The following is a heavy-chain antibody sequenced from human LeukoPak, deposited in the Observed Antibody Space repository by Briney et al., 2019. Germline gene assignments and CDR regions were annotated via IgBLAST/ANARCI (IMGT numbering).Heavy chain of an antibody. CDR3: ARVGSPTNYYDSSGYYQYFDY. D-gene: IGHD3-22*01. CDR1: GGSISSGDYY. V-gene: IGHV4-30-4*08. Sequence: SQTLSLTXTVSGGSISSGDYYWSWIRQPPGKGLEWIGYIYYSGSTYYNPYLKSRVTISVDTSKNQFSLKLSSVTAADTAVYYCARVGSPTNYYDSSGYYQYFDYWGQGTLVTVSS. J-gene: IGHJ4*02. CDR2: IYYSGST.